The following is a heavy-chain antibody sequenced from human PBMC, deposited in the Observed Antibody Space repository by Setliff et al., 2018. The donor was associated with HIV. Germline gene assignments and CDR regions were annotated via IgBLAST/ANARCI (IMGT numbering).Heavy chain of an antibody. CDR2: IYHSGST. D-gene: IGHD3-3*01. J-gene: IGHJ4*02. CDR3: ARGGAFWSGYYGFDY. Sequence: ASETLSLTCAVSGGSISSNKWWSWVRQPPGKGLEWIGEIYHSGSTKYNPSLKSRVTISVDKSKNQSSLNLTSVTAADTAVYYCARGGAFWSGYYGFDYWGQGTLVTVSS. V-gene: IGHV4-4*02. CDR1: GGSISSNKW.